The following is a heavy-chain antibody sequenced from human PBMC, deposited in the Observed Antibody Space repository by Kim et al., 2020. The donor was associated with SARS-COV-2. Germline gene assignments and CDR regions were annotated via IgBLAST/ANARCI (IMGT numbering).Heavy chain of an antibody. CDR2: ISSSSSYI. CDR1: GFTFSSYS. V-gene: IGHV3-21*01. J-gene: IGHJ5*02. CDR3: ARRDSSSWVWFDR. D-gene: IGHD6-13*01. Sequence: GGSLRLSCAASGFTFSSYSMNWVRQAPGKGLEWVSSISSSSSYIYYADSVKGRFTISRDNAKNSLYLQMNSLRAEDTAVYYCARRDSSSWVWFDRWGQGTLVTVSS.